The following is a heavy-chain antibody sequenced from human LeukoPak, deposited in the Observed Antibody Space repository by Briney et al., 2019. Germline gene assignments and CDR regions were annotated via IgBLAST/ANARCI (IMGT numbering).Heavy chain of an antibody. J-gene: IGHJ6*03. Sequence: GGSLRLSCAASGFTFSSYWMSWVRQAPGKGLEWVANIKEAGSGKSSVASVKGLFTISRDNAKNSLYLQMNSLRAEDTAVYYCARDRVTMVRGVIVGYYYYYMDVWGKGTTVTVSS. V-gene: IGHV3-7*01. CDR3: ARDRVTMVRGVIVGYYYYYMDV. CDR1: GFTFSSYW. CDR2: IKEAGSGK. D-gene: IGHD3-10*01.